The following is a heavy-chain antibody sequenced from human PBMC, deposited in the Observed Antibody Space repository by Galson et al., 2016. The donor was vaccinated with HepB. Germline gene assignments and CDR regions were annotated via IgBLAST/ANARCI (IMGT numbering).Heavy chain of an antibody. CDR3: AKEGPMVASDPRDYCCYQYMDV. J-gene: IGHJ6*03. Sequence: LRLSCAASGFTFDSFAMTWVRQAPGKGLEWVSSISATGGHTDYAAAAKGRFIISRDNAKNTVSLQMNSLRVEDTAIYFCAKEGPMVASDPRDYCCYQYMDVWGKGTTVTVSS. D-gene: IGHD4/OR15-4a*01. V-gene: IGHV3-23*01. CDR1: GFTFDSFA. CDR2: ISATGGHT.